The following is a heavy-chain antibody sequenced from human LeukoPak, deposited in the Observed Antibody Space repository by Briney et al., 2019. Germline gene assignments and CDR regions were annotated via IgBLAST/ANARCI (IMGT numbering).Heavy chain of an antibody. CDR2: INHSGST. CDR1: GGSFSGYY. CDR3: ARTRVTVTTMFVWIDP. Sequence: SETLSLTCAVYGGSFSGYYWSWIRQPLGKGLEWIGEINHSGSTNYNPSLKSRVTISVDTSKNQFSLKLSSVTAADTAVYYCARTRVTVTTMFVWIDPWGQGTLVTVSS. V-gene: IGHV4-34*01. J-gene: IGHJ5*02. D-gene: IGHD4-17*01.